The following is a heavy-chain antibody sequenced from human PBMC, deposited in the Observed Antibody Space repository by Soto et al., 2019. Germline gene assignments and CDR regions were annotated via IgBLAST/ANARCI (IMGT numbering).Heavy chain of an antibody. D-gene: IGHD3-9*01. CDR2: IYYSGSI. J-gene: IGHJ5*02. V-gene: IGHV4-31*03. CDR1: GGSINSRGYY. Sequence: SETLSLTCTVSGGSINSRGYYWTWIRQHPGKGLEWIGNIYYSGSIHFNPSLKSRLTMLVDTSENQFSLKLTSVTAADTAVYYCARQSESTGYFYGWFDPWGQGTLVTAPQ. CDR3: ARQSESTGYFYGWFDP.